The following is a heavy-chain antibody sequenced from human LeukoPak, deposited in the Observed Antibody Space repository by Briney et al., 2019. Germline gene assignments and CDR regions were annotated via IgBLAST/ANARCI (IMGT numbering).Heavy chain of an antibody. CDR1: GFTFSSYA. J-gene: IGHJ4*02. V-gene: IGHV3-30-3*01. CDR2: ISYDGSNK. Sequence: PGGSLRLSCAASGFTFSSYAMHWVRQAPGKGLEWVAVISYDGSNKYYADSVKGRFTISRDNSKNTLCLQMNSLRAEDTAVYYCARDREWPDHYFDYWGQGTLVTVSS. CDR3: ARDREWPDHYFDY. D-gene: IGHD3-3*01.